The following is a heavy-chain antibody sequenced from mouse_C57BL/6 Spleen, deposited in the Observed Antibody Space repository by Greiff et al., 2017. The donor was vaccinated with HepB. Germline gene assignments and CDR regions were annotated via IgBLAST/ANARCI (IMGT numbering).Heavy chain of an antibody. CDR1: GFTFSSYG. D-gene: IGHD2-1*01. J-gene: IGHJ4*01. CDR2: ISSGGSYT. Sequence: EVKLVESGGDLVKPGGSLKLSCAASGFTFSSYGMSWVRQTPDKRLEWVATISSGGSYTYYPDSVKGRFTISRDNAKNTLYLQMSSLKSEDTAMYYCARLYGNNRGYAMDYWGQGTSVTVSS. V-gene: IGHV5-6*01. CDR3: ARLYGNNRGYAMDY.